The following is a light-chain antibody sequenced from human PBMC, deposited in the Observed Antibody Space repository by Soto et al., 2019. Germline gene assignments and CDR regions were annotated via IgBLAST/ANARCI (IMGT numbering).Light chain of an antibody. CDR1: QSVSSD. J-gene: IGKJ1*01. V-gene: IGKV3-15*01. CDR2: GAS. CDR3: QQYGNSPRT. Sequence: EIVITHSPATLSVSPGERATLSCRASQSVSSDLAWYHQKPGQAPRLLIYGASTRATGIPARFSGSGSGTDLTLTISSLEPEDFAVYYCQQYGNSPRTFGQGTKV.